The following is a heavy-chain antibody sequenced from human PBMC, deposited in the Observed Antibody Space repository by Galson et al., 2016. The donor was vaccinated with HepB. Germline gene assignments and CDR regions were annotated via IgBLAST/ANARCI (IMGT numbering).Heavy chain of an antibody. CDR2: LRSNGDNT. J-gene: IGHJ6*02. V-gene: IGHV3-64D*06. D-gene: IGHD4-11*01. Sequence: SLRLSCAASGFTVSHNYMTWVRQAPGKGLEHVSSLRSNGDNTYYADFVKGRFTISRDNSKSLLFLQMRSLTAEDTALYFCVKDRGASNKHILDVWGQGTMVTVSS. CDR1: GFTVSHNY. CDR3: VKDRGASNKHILDV.